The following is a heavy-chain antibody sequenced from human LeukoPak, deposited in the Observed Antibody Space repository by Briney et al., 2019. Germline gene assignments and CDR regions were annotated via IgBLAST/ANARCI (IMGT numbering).Heavy chain of an antibody. CDR3: VREVAFYDY. J-gene: IGHJ4*02. V-gene: IGHV3-64*02. CDR2: ISREGGTT. CDR1: GFTFSRFP. D-gene: IGHD2-15*01. Sequence: GGSLRLFCAASGFTFSRFPMHWVRQAPGKGLEYVSAISREGGTTYYADSVKGRFTISRDNSKNTLYLQMGSLRAEDMAVYYCVREVAFYDYWGQGTLVTVSS.